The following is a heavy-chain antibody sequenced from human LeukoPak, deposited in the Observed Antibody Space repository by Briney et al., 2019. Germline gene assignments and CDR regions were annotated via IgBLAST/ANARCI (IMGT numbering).Heavy chain of an antibody. J-gene: IGHJ3*02. CDR1: GGSISSSSYY. Sequence: SETLSLTCTVSGGSISSSSYYWGWIRQPPGKGLEWIGSIYYSGSTYYNPSLKSRVTISVDTSKNQFSLKLSSVTAADTAVYYCARDTIVGAQGDTFDIWGQGTMVTVSS. CDR3: ARDTIVGAQGDTFDI. V-gene: IGHV4-39*07. CDR2: IYYSGST. D-gene: IGHD1-26*01.